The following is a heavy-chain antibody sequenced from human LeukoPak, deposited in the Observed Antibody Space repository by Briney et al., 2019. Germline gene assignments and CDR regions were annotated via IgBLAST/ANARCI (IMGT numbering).Heavy chain of an antibody. CDR3: AKDPRGSRGYFDY. Sequence: GGSLRLSCAASGFTFSSYAMHWVRQAPGKGLEWVAVISYDGSNKYYADSVKGRFTISRDNSKNTLYLQMNSLRAEDTAVYYCAKDPRGSRGYFDYWGQGTLVTVSS. J-gene: IGHJ4*02. CDR1: GFTFSSYA. V-gene: IGHV3-30-3*01. CDR2: ISYDGSNK. D-gene: IGHD1-26*01.